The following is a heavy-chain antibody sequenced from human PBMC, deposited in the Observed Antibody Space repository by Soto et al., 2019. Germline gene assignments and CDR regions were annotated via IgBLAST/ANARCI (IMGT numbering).Heavy chain of an antibody. D-gene: IGHD2-2*02. CDR3: ARPVAIPSYFYYGIDV. V-gene: IGHV1-69*01. J-gene: IGHJ6*02. CDR2: IIPIFGTT. CDR1: GGTFSSYV. Sequence: QVQLVQSGAEVKKPGSSVKVSCKASGGTFSSYVISWVRQAPGQGLEWMGGIIPIFGTTNYAQKFQGRVTINADESMSTAYMELSSLRSEDTAVYYCARPVAIPSYFYYGIDVWGQGTTVTVSS.